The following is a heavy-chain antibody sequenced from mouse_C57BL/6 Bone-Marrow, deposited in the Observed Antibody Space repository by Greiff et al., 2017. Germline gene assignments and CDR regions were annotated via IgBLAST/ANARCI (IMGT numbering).Heavy chain of an antibody. Sequence: VHVKQSGAELVKPGASVKLSCTASGFNIKDYYMHWVKQRPEQGLEWIGRIDPEDGETKYAPKFQGKATLTADTSSNTAYLQLSSLTSEDTAVYYCASCGYYNYYAMDYGGQGTSVTVSA. CDR1: GFNIKDYY. J-gene: IGHJ4*01. CDR2: IDPEDGET. D-gene: IGHD2-3*01. V-gene: IGHV14-2*01. CDR3: ASCGYYNYYAMDY.